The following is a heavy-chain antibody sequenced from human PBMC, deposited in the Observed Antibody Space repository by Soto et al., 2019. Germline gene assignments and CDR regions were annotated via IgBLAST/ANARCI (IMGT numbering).Heavy chain of an antibody. V-gene: IGHV3-23*01. CDR3: ARRGSGSYYDY. D-gene: IGHD1-26*01. CDR2: ISGSGGST. CDR1: GFTFSSYA. Sequence: EVQLLESGGGLVQPGGSLRLSCAASGFTFSSYAMRLVRQAPGKGLEWVSAISGSGGSTYYADSVKGRFTISRDNSKNTLYLQMNSLRAEDTAAYYCARRGSGSYYDYWGQGTLVTVSS. J-gene: IGHJ4*02.